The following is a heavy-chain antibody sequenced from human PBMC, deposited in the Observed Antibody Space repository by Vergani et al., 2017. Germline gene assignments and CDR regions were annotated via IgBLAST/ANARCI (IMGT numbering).Heavy chain of an antibody. CDR3: AKDGQGALYYYMDV. Sequence: EVQLVESGGGLVQPSRSLRLSCAASGFTFDDYAMHWVRQAPGKGLEWVSGISWNSGSIGYADSVKGRFTISRDNAKNSLYLQMNSLRAEDTALYYCAKDGQGALYYYMDVWGKGTTVTVSS. D-gene: IGHD3-16*01. J-gene: IGHJ6*03. V-gene: IGHV3-9*01. CDR2: ISWNSGSI. CDR1: GFTFDDYA.